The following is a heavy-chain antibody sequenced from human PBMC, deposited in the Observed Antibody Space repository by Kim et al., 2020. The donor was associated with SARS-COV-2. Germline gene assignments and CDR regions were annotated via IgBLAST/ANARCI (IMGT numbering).Heavy chain of an antibody. CDR2: ISYDGSNK. Sequence: GGSLRLSCAASGFTFSSYGMHWVRQAPGKGLEWVAVISYDGSNKYYADSVKGRFTISRANSKNTLYLQMNSLRAEDTAVYYCAKEEGYSYGYGRDNWFDP. J-gene: IGHJ5*02. D-gene: IGHD5-18*01. CDR1: GFTFSSYG. CDR3: AKEEGYSYGYGRDNWFDP. V-gene: IGHV3-30*18.